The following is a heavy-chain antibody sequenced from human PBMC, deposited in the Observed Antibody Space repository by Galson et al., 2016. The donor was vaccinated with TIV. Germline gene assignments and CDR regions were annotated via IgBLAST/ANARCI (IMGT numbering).Heavy chain of an antibody. J-gene: IGHJ4*02. D-gene: IGHD7-27*01. Sequence: SVKVSCKASGNIFTRDYVHWVRQAPGQGLEWMGVIDPTYGGTTFAQKFQALVTMTRDTSASTVYMEVSGLKSDDTAVYYCIRDLGRLRDFWGQGTLVTVFS. V-gene: IGHV1-46*03. CDR2: IDPTYGGT. CDR1: GNIFTRDY. CDR3: IRDLGRLRDF.